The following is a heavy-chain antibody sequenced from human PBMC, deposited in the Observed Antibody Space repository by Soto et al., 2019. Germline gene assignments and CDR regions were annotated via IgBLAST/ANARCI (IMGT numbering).Heavy chain of an antibody. D-gene: IGHD2-21*02. CDR2: INSGGSRT. Sequence: EVQLAESGGVLVQPGGSLRLSCVASGFTFSDHWMHWVRQAPGKGLVWVSRINSGGSRTNYADSVKGRFTISRDNAKNTLYLEMNSLSVEDTAVYCCARGNCSGDTCFFGGTHWGRGTLVTVSS. CDR3: ARGNCSGDTCFFGGTH. V-gene: IGHV3-74*01. J-gene: IGHJ4*02. CDR1: GFTFSDHW.